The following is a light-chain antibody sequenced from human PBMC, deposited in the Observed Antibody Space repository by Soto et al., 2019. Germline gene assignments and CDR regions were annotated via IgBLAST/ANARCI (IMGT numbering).Light chain of an antibody. V-gene: IGLV1-44*01. Sequence: QSVLTQPPSASGTPRQTVTITCSGSRSNIGGNAVHWYQQLPGSAPKLLIHTSDKRPSGVPDRFSASKSAPSASLVISGLQSDDEADYYCAAWDGSLSGFVFGTGTKLTVL. J-gene: IGLJ1*01. CDR3: AAWDGSLSGFV. CDR2: TSD. CDR1: RSNIGGNA.